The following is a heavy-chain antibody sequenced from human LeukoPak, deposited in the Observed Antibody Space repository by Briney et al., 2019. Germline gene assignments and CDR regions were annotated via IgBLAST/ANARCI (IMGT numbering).Heavy chain of an antibody. Sequence: GGSLRPSCAASGFTFSSLAMSWVRQAPGKGLEWVSTISGSGGGTYYADSVKGRFTISRDNSKNTLYLQMNSLRAEDTAVYYCAKRLAHTGFDYWGQGTLVTVSS. CDR3: AKRLAHTGFDY. J-gene: IGHJ4*02. V-gene: IGHV3-23*01. CDR1: GFTFSSLA. D-gene: IGHD2-21*01. CDR2: ISGSGGGT.